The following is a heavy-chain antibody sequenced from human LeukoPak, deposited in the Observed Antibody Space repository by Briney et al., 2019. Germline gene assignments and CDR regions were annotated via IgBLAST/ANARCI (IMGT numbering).Heavy chain of an antibody. CDR1: GFTFSSYG. Sequence: GGSLRLSCAASGFTFSSYGMHWVRQAPGKGLEWVAVIWYDGSNKYYADSVKGRFTISRDNSKNTLYLQMNSLRAEDTAVYYCAKDRGMATIYYFDYWGQGTLVTVSP. CDR2: IWYDGSNK. CDR3: AKDRGMATIYYFDY. J-gene: IGHJ4*02. D-gene: IGHD5-24*01. V-gene: IGHV3-33*06.